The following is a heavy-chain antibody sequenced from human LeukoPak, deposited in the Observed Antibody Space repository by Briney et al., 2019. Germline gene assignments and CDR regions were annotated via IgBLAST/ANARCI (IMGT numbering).Heavy chain of an antibody. CDR1: GGSFSGYY. Sequence: PSETLSLTCAVSGGSFSGYYWGWVPHPPREGLEWVGEIYYSGSTNYNPSLKSRVTISVDTSKNQFSLKLSSVTAADTAVYYCARELAGGAAGFDYWGQGTLVTVSS. V-gene: IGHV4-59*01. CDR2: IYYSGST. J-gene: IGHJ4*02. D-gene: IGHD6-13*01. CDR3: ARELAGGAAGFDY.